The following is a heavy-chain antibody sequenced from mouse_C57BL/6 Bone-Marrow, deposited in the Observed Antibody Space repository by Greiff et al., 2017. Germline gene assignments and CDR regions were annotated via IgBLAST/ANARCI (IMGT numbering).Heavy chain of an antibody. J-gene: IGHJ2*01. V-gene: IGHV1-85*01. CDR1: GYTFTSYD. Sequence: QVHVKQSGPELVKPGASVKLSCKASGYTFTSYDINWVKQRPGQGLEWIGWIYPRDGSTKYNEKFKGQATLTVDTSSSTAYMELHSLTSEDSAVYFCASPWGYFDYWGQGTTLTVSS. CDR2: IYPRDGST. CDR3: ASPWGYFDY.